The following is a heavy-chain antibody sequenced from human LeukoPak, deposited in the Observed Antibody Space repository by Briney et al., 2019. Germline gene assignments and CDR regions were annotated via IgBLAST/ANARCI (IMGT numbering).Heavy chain of an antibody. CDR2: INPNSGGT. Sequence: ASVKVSCKASGYTFTGYYMHWVRQAPGQGLEWMAWINPNSGGTYYAQNFHDRITMTRDTSISTAYMELSRLRSDDTAVYYCARDRTPPPSLVPWGQGTLVTVSS. V-gene: IGHV1-2*02. CDR3: ARDRTPPPSLVP. CDR1: GYTFTGYY. D-gene: IGHD6-6*01. J-gene: IGHJ5*02.